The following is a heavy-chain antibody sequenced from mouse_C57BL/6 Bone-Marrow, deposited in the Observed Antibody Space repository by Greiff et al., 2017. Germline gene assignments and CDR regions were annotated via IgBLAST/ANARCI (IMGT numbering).Heavy chain of an antibody. CDR3: ARFEITPDY. CDR2: INPGSGGT. V-gene: IGHV1-54*01. CDR1: GYAFTNYL. J-gene: IGHJ2*01. D-gene: IGHD1-1*01. Sequence: LVESGAELVRPGTSVKVSCKASGYAFTNYLIEWVKQRPGQGLEWIGVINPGSGGTNYNEKFKGKATLTADKSSSTAYMQLSSLTSEDSAVYFCARFEITPDYWGQGTTLTVSS.